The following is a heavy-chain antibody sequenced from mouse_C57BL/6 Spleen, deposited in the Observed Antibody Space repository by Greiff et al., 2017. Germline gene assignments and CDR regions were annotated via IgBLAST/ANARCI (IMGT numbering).Heavy chain of an antibody. D-gene: IGHD4-1*01. J-gene: IGHJ4*01. CDR2: ILPGSGSS. CDR3: AKWGLGRYYAMDY. Sequence: QVKLQQSGAELMKPGASVKLSCKATGYTFTGYWIEWVKQRPGHGLEWIGEILPGSGSSTYNEKFKVKATFTAATSSNTAYMQLSSLTTEVSANDSCAKWGLGRYYAMDYWGQGTSVTVSA. V-gene: IGHV1-9*01. CDR1: GYTFTGYW.